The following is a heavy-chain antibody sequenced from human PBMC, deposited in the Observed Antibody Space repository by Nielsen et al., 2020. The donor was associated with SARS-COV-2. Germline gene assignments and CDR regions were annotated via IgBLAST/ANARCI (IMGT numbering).Heavy chain of an antibody. CDR3: ARPANDFWSGYYAGSYYYYGMDV. Sequence: VRQAPGKGLEWVSSISSSSYIYYADSVKGRFTISRDNAKNSLYLQMNSLRAEDTAVYYCARPANDFWSGYYAGSYYYYGMDVWGQGTTVTVSS. V-gene: IGHV3-69-1*01. CDR2: ISSSSYI. D-gene: IGHD3-3*01. J-gene: IGHJ6*02.